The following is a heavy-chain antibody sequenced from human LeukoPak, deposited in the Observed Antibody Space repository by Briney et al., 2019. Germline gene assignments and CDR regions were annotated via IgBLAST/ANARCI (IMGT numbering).Heavy chain of an antibody. CDR1: GYTFTSFG. CDR3: ARGLLTMVRGVPPLGDAFDI. V-gene: IGHV1-18*01. J-gene: IGHJ3*02. D-gene: IGHD3-10*01. Sequence: ASVKVSCKASGYTFTSFGISWVRQAPGQGLEWMGWISAYNGNTNYAQKLQGRVTMTTDTSTSTAYMELRSLRSDDTAVYYCARGLLTMVRGVPPLGDAFDIWGQGTMVTVSS. CDR2: ISAYNGNT.